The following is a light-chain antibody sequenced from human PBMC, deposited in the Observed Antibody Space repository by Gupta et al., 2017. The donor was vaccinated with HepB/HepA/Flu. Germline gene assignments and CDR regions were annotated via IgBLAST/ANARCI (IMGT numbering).Light chain of an antibody. CDR3: QQHDNFPST. V-gene: IGKV5-2*01. CDR1: QDIDDD. J-gene: IGKJ2*02. CDR2: EAT. Sequence: TTLTQSPAFMSATRGNIVNISCNASQDIDDDMNWFQQKPGEAAHLIIQEATTRGYGIPASFSGSGFGTNFTLTINDEESEDAAYYYCQQHDNFPSTFGQGTKLDIK.